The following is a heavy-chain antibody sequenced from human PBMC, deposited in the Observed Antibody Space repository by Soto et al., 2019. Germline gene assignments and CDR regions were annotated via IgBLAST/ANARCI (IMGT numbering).Heavy chain of an antibody. CDR3: TVTSPSAEYFTQ. CDR1: GYTVTYRY. Sequence: SVKVSCKASGYTVTYRYLHWVRQAPGQALEWMGWITPFNGNTNYAQKFQDRVTITRDRSMSTAYMELSSLRSEDTAMYYCTVTSPSAEYFTQWGDVTPVTVSS. J-gene: IGHJ1*01. CDR2: ITPFNGNT. D-gene: IGHD4-17*01. V-gene: IGHV1-45*02.